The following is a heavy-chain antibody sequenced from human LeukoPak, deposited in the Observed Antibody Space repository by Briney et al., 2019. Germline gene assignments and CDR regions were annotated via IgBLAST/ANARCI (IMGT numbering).Heavy chain of an antibody. Sequence: ASVKVSCKASGYTFTSYYMHWVRQTPGQGLEWMGITNPSGGSTSYAQKFQGRVTMTRDTSTSTVYMELSSLRSEGTAVYYCARDPGGLVGENYFDYWGQGTLVTVSS. D-gene: IGHD3-10*01. V-gene: IGHV1-46*01. CDR2: TNPSGGST. J-gene: IGHJ4*02. CDR1: GYTFTSYY. CDR3: ARDPGGLVGENYFDY.